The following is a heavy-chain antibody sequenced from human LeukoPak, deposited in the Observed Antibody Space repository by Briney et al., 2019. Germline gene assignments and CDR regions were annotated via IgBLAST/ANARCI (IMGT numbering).Heavy chain of an antibody. CDR3: AREGSYCVGGDCYSFDF. CDR2: MHPGNGNT. Sequence: GASVKVSCKASGYRFISNYIQWVRQAPGLGPEWMGWMHPGNGNTRYAEKFQGRVTMTRDTSINTAYMDLSSLRYDDMAVYYCAREGSYCVGGDCYSFDFWGQGTLITVSS. V-gene: IGHV1-2*02. J-gene: IGHJ4*02. CDR1: GYRFISNY. D-gene: IGHD2-21*02.